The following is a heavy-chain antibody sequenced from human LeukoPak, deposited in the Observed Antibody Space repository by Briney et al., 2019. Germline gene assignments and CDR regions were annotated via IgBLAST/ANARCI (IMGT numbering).Heavy chain of an antibody. Sequence: SVKVSCKASGFTFTSSAVQWVRQARGQRLEWIGWIVVGSGNTNYAQKFQERVTITRDMSTSTAYMELSSLRSEDTAMYYCARGDSLYHNAMDVWGQGTSVTVSS. CDR3: ARGDSLYHNAMDV. CDR2: IVVGSGNT. V-gene: IGHV1-58*01. D-gene: IGHD3-10*01. J-gene: IGHJ6*02. CDR1: GFTFTSSA.